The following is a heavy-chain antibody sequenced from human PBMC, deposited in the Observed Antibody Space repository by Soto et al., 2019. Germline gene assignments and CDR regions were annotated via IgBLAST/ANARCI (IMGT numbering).Heavy chain of an antibody. D-gene: IGHD6-25*01. CDR1: GFTFSNYA. CDR3: VREGSGSFGL. Sequence: GGSLSLSCTASGFTFSNYAMNWVRQAPGKGLEWVSGIRGSGGSALYADSVQGRFTISRDNAKNTLYLQMKSLRAEDTAIYYCVREGSGSFGLGGRGTRVTVSS. V-gene: IGHV3-23*01. CDR2: IRGSGGSA. J-gene: IGHJ3*01.